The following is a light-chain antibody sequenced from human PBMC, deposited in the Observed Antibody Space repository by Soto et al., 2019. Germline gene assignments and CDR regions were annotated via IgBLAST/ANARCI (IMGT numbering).Light chain of an antibody. J-gene: IGLJ3*02. V-gene: IGLV2-11*01. CDR2: DVS. CDR3: CSYAGSYTWV. CDR1: GSDVGGYNY. Sequence: QSALTQPRSVFGSPGQSVTISCTGTGSDVGGYNYVSWYQQHPGKAPKLMIFDVSKRPSGVPDHFSGSKSGNTASLTISGLQAEDEADYYCCSYAGSYTWVFGGGTKLTVL.